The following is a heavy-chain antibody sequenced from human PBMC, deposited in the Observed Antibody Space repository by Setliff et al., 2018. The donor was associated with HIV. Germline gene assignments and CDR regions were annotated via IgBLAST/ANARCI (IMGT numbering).Heavy chain of an antibody. CDR1: GGSISSNSW. J-gene: IGHJ6*03. Sequence: PSETLSLTCAVSGGSISSNSWWSWVRQPPGKGLEWIGEIYHSGDTNYNPSLKSRVTISVDKSKNHFSLKMRSVTAADTALYYCARGDFWSEAPAYHYMDVWGIGTKVTVSS. D-gene: IGHD3-3*01. CDR2: IYHSGDT. CDR3: ARGDFWSEAPAYHYMDV. V-gene: IGHV4-4*02.